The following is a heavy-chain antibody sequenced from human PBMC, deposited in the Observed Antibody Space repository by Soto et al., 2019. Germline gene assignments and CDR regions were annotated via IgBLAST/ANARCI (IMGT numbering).Heavy chain of an antibody. CDR3: ARAPILVGVTPYENYFDS. V-gene: IGHV1-69*13. J-gene: IGHJ4*02. D-gene: IGHD3-3*01. Sequence: SGKVSCKASGGTFSNSVISWVRQAPGQGLEWMGGSIPIFGTANYAQKFQGRVTIIADESTSTAYMELTSLRSEDTAVYYCARAPILVGVTPYENYFDSWGQGTLVTVSS. CDR1: GGTFSNSV. CDR2: SIPIFGTA.